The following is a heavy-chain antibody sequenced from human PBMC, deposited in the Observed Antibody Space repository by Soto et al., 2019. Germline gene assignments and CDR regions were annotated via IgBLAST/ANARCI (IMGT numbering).Heavy chain of an antibody. CDR2: ISATGGTI. J-gene: IGHJ6*02. CDR1: GFTFSSHA. CDR3: AKDRGFGARHGLDD. V-gene: IGHV3-23*01. D-gene: IGHD3-10*01. Sequence: EVQLLESGGGLVQPGGSLRLSCAASGFTFSSHAMSWVRQAPGKGLEWVSAISATGGTIYYADSVKGRFTISRDNSKNTLYLQMKNLRAEDRDLSYCAKDRGFGARHGLDDWGQGTTVTVSS.